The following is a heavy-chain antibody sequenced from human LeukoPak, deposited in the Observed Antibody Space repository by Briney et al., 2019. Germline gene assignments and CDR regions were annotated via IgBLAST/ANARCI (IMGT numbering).Heavy chain of an antibody. V-gene: IGHV1-69*04. J-gene: IGHJ5*02. CDR1: GGTFTSYA. CDR3: ARDRVTGTWRGEFDP. CDR2: VIPILGIA. Sequence: SVKVSCKASGGTFTSYAISWVRQAPGQGLEWMGRVIPILGIANYAQKFQGRVTITADKSTSTAYMELSSLRSEDTAVYYCARDRVTGTWRGEFDPWGQGTLVTVSS. D-gene: IGHD1-7*01.